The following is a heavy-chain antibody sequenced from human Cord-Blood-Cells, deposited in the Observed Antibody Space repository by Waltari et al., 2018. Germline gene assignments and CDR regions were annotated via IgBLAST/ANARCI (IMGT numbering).Heavy chain of an antibody. J-gene: IGHJ3*02. CDR1: GDSISSSSYY. Sequence: QLQLQESGPGLVKPSETLSLTCTVSGDSISSSSYYWGWIRQPPGKGLEWIGSIYYSGSTYYNPSLKSRVTISVDTSKNQFSLKLSSVTAADTAVYYCARHLPTVTQTPLDDAFDIWGQGTMVTVSS. CDR2: IYYSGST. D-gene: IGHD4-17*01. V-gene: IGHV4-39*01. CDR3: ARHLPTVTQTPLDDAFDI.